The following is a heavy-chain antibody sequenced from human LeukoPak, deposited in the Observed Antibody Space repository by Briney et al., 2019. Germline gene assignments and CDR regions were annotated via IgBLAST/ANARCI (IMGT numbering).Heavy chain of an antibody. CDR2: ISAYNGNT. CDR3: ARDVGIYDSSGYYPRDY. CDR1: GGTFSSYA. Sequence: GSSVKVSCKASGGTFSSYAISWVRQAPGQGLEWMGWISAYNGNTNYAQKLQGRVTMTTDTSTSTAYMELRSLRSDDTAVYYCARDVGIYDSSGYYPRDYWGQGTLVTVSS. D-gene: IGHD3-22*01. V-gene: IGHV1-18*01. J-gene: IGHJ4*02.